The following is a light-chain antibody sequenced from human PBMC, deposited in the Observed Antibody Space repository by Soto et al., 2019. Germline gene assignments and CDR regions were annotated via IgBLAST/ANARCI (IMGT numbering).Light chain of an antibody. CDR2: DAS. CDR1: QSAGN. V-gene: IGKV3-15*01. CDR3: QQYNKWPRT. J-gene: IGKJ1*01. Sequence: EIVGAQSPGTVSVSPGETASLSCRASQSAGNLVWYHQKPGQAPRLLIYDASTRATGIPARYSGSGSGTEFNFTISSLQSEDFAVYFCQQYNKWPRTFGQGTKVDIK.